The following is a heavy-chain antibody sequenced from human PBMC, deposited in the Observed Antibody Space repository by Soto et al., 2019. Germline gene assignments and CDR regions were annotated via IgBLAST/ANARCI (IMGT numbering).Heavy chain of an antibody. CDR1: GDSISGYY. V-gene: IGHV4-59*08. Sequence: VQLQESGPGLVKPSETLSLICTVSGDSISGYYWTWIRHPPGKGLEWIGDVFYSGSTTYNPSLKRRVTISVDTAKNHFSLKLRSVTAADTAVYFCARIERGYFVYWGQGTRLTVSS. D-gene: IGHD3-3*01. J-gene: IGHJ4*02. CDR3: ARIERGYFVY. CDR2: VFYSGST.